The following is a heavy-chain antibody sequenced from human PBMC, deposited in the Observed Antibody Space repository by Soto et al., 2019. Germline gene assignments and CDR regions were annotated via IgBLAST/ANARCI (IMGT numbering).Heavy chain of an antibody. D-gene: IGHD3-22*01. J-gene: IGHJ4*02. CDR1: GGTFSSYT. V-gene: IGHV1-69*02. Sequence: SVKVSCKASGGTFSSYTSSWVRQAPGQGLEWMGRIIPILGIANYAQKFQGRVTITADKSTSTAYLALSSLRSDDTAVYFCATGITTHCFAGRCFDYWGQGTLVTVSS. CDR2: IIPILGIA. CDR3: ATGITTHCFAGRCFDY.